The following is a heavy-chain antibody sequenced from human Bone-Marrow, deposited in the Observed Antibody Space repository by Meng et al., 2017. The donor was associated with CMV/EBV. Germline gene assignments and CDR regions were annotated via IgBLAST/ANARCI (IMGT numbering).Heavy chain of an antibody. CDR1: GGSFSGYY. CDR2: INHSGST. J-gene: IGHJ4*02. CDR3: AGGLIAARHFDY. Sequence: SETLSLTCAVYGGSFSGYYWSWIRQPPGKGLEWIGEINHSGSTNYNPSLKSRVTISVDTSKKQFSLKLSTGTAADTAVYYCAGGLIAARHFDYWGQGTLVTVSS. V-gene: IGHV4-34*01. D-gene: IGHD6-13*01.